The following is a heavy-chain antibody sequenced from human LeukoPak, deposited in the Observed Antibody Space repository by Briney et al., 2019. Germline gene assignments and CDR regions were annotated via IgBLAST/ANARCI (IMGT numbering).Heavy chain of an antibody. CDR2: ISAYNGNT. D-gene: IGHD3-22*01. CDR1: GYTFTSYG. Sequence: ASVKVSCKASGYTFTSYGISWVRQAPGQGLEWMGWISAYNGNTNYAQKLQGRVTMTADTSTSTAYMELRSLRSDDTAVYYCARVGSGDSSAPFDYWGQGTLVTVSS. CDR3: ARVGSGDSSAPFDY. V-gene: IGHV1-18*01. J-gene: IGHJ4*02.